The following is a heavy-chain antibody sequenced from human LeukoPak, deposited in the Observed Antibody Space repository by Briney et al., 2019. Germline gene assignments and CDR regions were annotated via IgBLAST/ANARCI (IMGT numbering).Heavy chain of an antibody. CDR3: ARDTFGGDAF. Sequence: GGSLRLSCAASGFTFSSYWMHWVRQAPGKGLVWVSHVNSDGSTTRYADSVKGRFTISSDNAKNTLYLQMSSLRAEDTAVYYCARDTFGGDAFWGQGTLVTVSS. CDR2: VNSDGSTT. D-gene: IGHD3-16*01. V-gene: IGHV3-74*01. J-gene: IGHJ4*02. CDR1: GFTFSSYW.